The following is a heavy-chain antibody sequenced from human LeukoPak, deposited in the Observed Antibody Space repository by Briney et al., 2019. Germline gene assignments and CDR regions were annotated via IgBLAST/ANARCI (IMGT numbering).Heavy chain of an antibody. CDR3: ATRTEDYGDTPYYYYYGMDV. J-gene: IGHJ6*02. D-gene: IGHD4-17*01. V-gene: IGHV3-30*03. CDR2: ISYDGSNK. Sequence: GGSLRLSCAASGFTFISYGMHWVRQAPGKGLEWVAVISYDGSNKYYADSVKGRFTISRDNSKNTLYLQMNSLRAEDTAVYYCATRTEDYGDTPYYYYYGMDVWGQGTTVTVSS. CDR1: GFTFISYG.